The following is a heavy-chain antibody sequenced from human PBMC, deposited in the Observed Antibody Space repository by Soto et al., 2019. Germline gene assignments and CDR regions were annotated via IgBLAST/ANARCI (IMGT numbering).Heavy chain of an antibody. CDR1: GGTFSSYA. CDR2: IIPIFGTA. CDR3: ARKSSPVVAAPRIYGMDV. J-gene: IGHJ6*02. V-gene: IGHV1-69*13. Sequence: GASVKVSCKASGGTFSSYAISWVRQAPGQGLEWMGGIIPIFGTANYAQKFQGRVTITADESTSTAYMELSSLRSEDTAVYYCARKSSPVVAAPRIYGMDVWGQGTTVTVS. D-gene: IGHD2-15*01.